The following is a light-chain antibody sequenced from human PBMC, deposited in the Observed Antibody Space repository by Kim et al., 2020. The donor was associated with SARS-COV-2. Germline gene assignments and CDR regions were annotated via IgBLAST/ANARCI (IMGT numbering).Light chain of an antibody. CDR3: AAWDDSLIGVV. V-gene: IGLV1-44*01. CDR2: SNK. CDR1: SSNIGSNT. J-gene: IGLJ2*01. Sequence: GQRVTISCSRSSSNIGSNTVHWYQQLPGTAPKLLIYSNKQRPSGVPDRFSGSKSGTSASLAISGLQSEDEADYYCAAWDDSLIGVVFGGGTQLTVL.